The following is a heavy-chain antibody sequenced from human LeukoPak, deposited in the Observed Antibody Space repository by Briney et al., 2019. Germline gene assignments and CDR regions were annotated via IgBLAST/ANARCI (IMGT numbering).Heavy chain of an antibody. CDR3: ARGGVVTRHAFDI. V-gene: IGHV5-51*01. D-gene: IGHD2-21*02. CDR1: GYSFTNYW. Sequence: GESLKISCKGSGYSFTNYWIGWVRQMPGKGLEWMGIIFPGDSDTRYSPSFQGQVTISADKSISTAYLQWSSLKASDTAMYYCARGGVVTRHAFDIWGQGTMVTVSS. J-gene: IGHJ3*02. CDR2: IFPGDSDT.